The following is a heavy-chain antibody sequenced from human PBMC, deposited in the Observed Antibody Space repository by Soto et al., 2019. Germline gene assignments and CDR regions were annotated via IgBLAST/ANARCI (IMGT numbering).Heavy chain of an antibody. V-gene: IGHV3-30*18. CDR2: ISYDGSNK. CDR3: AKDSSGINDNWFDP. J-gene: IGHJ5*02. Sequence: VQLVESGGGLVQPGGSLRLSCAASGFTFSSYGMHWVRQAPGKGLEWVAVISYDGSNKYYADSVKGRFTISRDNSKNTLYLQMNSLRAEDTAVYYCAKDSSGINDNWFDPWGQGTLVTVSS. D-gene: IGHD3-22*01. CDR1: GFTFSSYG.